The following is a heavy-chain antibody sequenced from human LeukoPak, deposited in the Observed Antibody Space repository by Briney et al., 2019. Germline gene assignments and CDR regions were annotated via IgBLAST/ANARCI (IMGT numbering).Heavy chain of an antibody. V-gene: IGHV3-74*01. CDR3: AKDINYGDYGRYFQH. CDR2: INSDGKTT. Sequence: GGSLRLSCAASGFTFSNSWMHWVRQAPGKGLVWVSRINSDGKTTTYADSVKGRFTISRDNSKNTLYLQMNSLRAEDTAVYYCAKDINYGDYGRYFQHWGQGTLVTVSS. CDR1: GFTFSNSW. J-gene: IGHJ1*01. D-gene: IGHD4-17*01.